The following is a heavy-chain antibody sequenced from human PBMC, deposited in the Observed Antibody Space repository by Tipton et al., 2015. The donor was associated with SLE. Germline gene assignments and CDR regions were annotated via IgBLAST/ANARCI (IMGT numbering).Heavy chain of an antibody. J-gene: IGHJ6*03. CDR2: INHSGTT. CDR3: AGGGEYGSSWYPRNYYYMDV. CDR1: GGSFSGYY. D-gene: IGHD6-13*01. V-gene: IGHV4-34*01. Sequence: TLSLTCAVYGGSFSGYYWSWIRQPPGKGLEWIGEINHSGTTNYNPSLKSRVTISVDTSKSQFSLKLSSVTAADTAVYYCAGGGEYGSSWYPRNYYYMDVWGKGTTVTVSS.